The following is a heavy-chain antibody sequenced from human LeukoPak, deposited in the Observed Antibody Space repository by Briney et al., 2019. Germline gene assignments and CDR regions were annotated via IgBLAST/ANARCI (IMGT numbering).Heavy chain of an antibody. CDR1: GFTFSGYS. Sequence: PGGPLRLSCAASGFTFSGYSLNWVRQAPGKGLQWVSSISSRSDYIYYTDSVKGRFTISRDNAKTSLYLQMNSLRAEDTAVYYCARDGEGTSLSFFDYWGLGTLVTVSA. CDR2: ISSRSDYI. J-gene: IGHJ4*02. D-gene: IGHD3-10*01. V-gene: IGHV3-21*01. CDR3: ARDGEGTSLSFFDY.